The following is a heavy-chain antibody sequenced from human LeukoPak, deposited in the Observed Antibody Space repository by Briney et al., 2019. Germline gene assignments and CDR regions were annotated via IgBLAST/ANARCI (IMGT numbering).Heavy chain of an antibody. CDR3: ARNPRDGYTFDY. CDR1: GGSFSGYY. Sequence: PSETLSLTCAVYGGSFSGYYWSWVRQPPGKGLEWIGEIYNSERTNYNPSLRSRVTISVDKSNNQFSLRLSSVTAADTAVYYCARNPRDGYTFDYWGQGILVTVSS. J-gene: IGHJ4*02. CDR2: IYNSERT. V-gene: IGHV4-34*01. D-gene: IGHD5-24*01.